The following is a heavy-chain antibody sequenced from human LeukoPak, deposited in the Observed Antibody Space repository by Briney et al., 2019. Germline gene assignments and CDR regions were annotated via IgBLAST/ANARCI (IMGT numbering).Heavy chain of an antibody. CDR3: ASGTPNRSAYWYFDL. V-gene: IGHV1-46*01. D-gene: IGHD6-13*01. CDR1: GYTFTSYY. CDR2: INPSGGST. Sequence: ASVKASCKASGYTFTSYYMHWVRQAPGQGLEWMGIINPSGGSTSYAQKFQGRVTMTRDMSTSTVYMELSSLRSEDTAVYYCASGTPNRSAYWYFDLWGRGTLVTVSS. J-gene: IGHJ2*01.